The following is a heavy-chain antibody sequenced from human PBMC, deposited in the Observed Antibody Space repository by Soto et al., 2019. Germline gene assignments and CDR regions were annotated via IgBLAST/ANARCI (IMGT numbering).Heavy chain of an antibody. Sequence: EVQLLESGGGLVQPGGSLRLSCAASGFTFSSYAMSWVRQAPGKGLEWVSAISGSGGSTYYADSVKGRFTISRDNSKNTLYLQMNSLRAEDSAVYYCAKDGVGATLARYWGQGTLVTVSS. CDR3: AKDGVGATLARY. V-gene: IGHV3-23*01. CDR1: GFTFSSYA. D-gene: IGHD1-26*01. J-gene: IGHJ4*01. CDR2: ISGSGGST.